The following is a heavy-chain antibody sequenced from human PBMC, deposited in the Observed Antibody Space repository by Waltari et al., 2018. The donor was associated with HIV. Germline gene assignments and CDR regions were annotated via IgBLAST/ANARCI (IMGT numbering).Heavy chain of an antibody. CDR2: ISGSGLST. CDR1: GFTFSSYV. Sequence: EVQLLESGGGLVQPGGSLRLSCAASGFTFSSYVMSWVRQAPGKGLDWVSDISGSGLSTQYTDSVKGRFTISRDTSTTTLYLQMNNLRAEDTALYYCTRGADTLSSGSHDYWGQGTLVTVSS. D-gene: IGHD6-19*01. CDR3: TRGADTLSSGSHDY. V-gene: IGHV3-23*01. J-gene: IGHJ4*02.